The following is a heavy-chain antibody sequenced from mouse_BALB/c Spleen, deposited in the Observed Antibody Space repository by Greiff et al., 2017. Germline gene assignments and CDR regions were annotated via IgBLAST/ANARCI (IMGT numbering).Heavy chain of an antibody. D-gene: IGHD1-1*02. V-gene: IGHV8-13*01. CDR3: ARGGGWYFDV. CDR2: IYWDDDK. J-gene: IGHJ1*01. CDR1: GFSLSTFGMG. Sequence: QVTLKESGPGILQPSQTLSLTCSFSGFSLSTFGMGVSWIRQPSGKGLEWLAHIYWDDDKHYNPSLKSRLTISKDTSNNQVFLKITTVDTADTATYYCARGGGWYFDVWGAGTTVTVSS.